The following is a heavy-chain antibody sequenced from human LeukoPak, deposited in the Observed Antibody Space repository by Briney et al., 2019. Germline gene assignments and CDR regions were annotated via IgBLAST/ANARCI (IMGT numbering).Heavy chain of an antibody. D-gene: IGHD6-19*01. V-gene: IGHV1-46*01. CDR2: INPSGGST. Sequence: ASVKVSCRASGYTFTSYYMHWVRQAPGQGLEWRGIINPSGGSTSYAQKFQGRVTMTRDTSTSTVYMELSSLRSEDTAVYYCARDPVAGTPPFDYWGQGTLVTVSS. CDR3: ARDPVAGTPPFDY. J-gene: IGHJ4*02. CDR1: GYTFTSYY.